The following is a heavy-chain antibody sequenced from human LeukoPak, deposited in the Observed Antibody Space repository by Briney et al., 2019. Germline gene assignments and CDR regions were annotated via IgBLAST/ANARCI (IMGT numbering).Heavy chain of an antibody. D-gene: IGHD3-22*01. V-gene: IGHV3-23*01. CDR1: GFTFSNFA. CDR2: ISSSGRGT. J-gene: IGHJ4*02. CDR3: AKDPQDFYGSSGYRPERY. Sequence: GGSLRLSCAASGFTFSNFAMSWVRQAPGKGLEWVSAISSSGRGTYYADSVKGRFTISRDNSKNTLYLQMNSLRPEDTGVYYCAKDPQDFYGSSGYRPERYWGQGTLVTVSS.